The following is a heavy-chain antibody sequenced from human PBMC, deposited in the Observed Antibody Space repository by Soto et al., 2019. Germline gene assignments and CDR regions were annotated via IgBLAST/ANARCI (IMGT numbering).Heavy chain of an antibody. CDR1: GGSISSYY. CDR3: ARGSDYSENWFDP. Sequence: SETLSLTSTVSGGSISSYYWSWIRQPPGKGLEWIGYIYYSGSTNYNPSLKSRVTISVDTSKNQFSLKLSSVTAADTAVYYCARGSDYSENWFDPWGQGTLVTVSS. V-gene: IGHV4-59*08. CDR2: IYYSGST. J-gene: IGHJ5*02. D-gene: IGHD4-4*01.